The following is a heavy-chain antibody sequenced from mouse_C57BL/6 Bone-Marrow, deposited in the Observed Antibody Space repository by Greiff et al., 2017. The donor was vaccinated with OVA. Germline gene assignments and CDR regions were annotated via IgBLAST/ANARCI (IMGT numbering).Heavy chain of an antibody. D-gene: IGHD2-2*01. CDR3: ARGGYAYYFDY. CDR1: GYAFTNYL. CDR2: INPGSGGT. V-gene: IGHV1-54*01. Sequence: VQLQQSGAELVRPGTSVKVSCKASGYAFTNYLIEWVKQRPGQGLEWIGVINPGSGGTNYNEKFKGKATLTAAKSSSTAYMQLSSLTSEDSAVYFCARGGYAYYFDYWGQGTTLTVSS. J-gene: IGHJ2*01.